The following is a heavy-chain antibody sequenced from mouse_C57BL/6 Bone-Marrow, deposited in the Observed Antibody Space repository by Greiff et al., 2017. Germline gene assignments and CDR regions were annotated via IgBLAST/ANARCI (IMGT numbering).Heavy chain of an antibody. CDR2: ISRGGDYI. Sequence: EVQRVESGEGLVKPGGSLKLSCAASGFTFSSYAMSWVRQTPEKRLEWVAYISRGGDYIYYADTVKGRFTISRDNARNTLYLQMSSLKSEDTAMYYCTREGLGYDGYSGFAYWGQGTLVTVSA. CDR3: TREGLGYDGYSGFAY. CDR1: GFTFSSYA. D-gene: IGHD2-3*01. J-gene: IGHJ3*01. V-gene: IGHV5-9-1*02.